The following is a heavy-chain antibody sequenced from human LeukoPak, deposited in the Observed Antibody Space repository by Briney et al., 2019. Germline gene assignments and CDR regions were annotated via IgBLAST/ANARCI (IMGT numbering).Heavy chain of an antibody. CDR1: GYTFTSYY. Sequence: ASVKVSCKASGYTFTSYYMHWVRQAPGQGLEWMGIINPSGGSTSYAQKFQGRVTMTRDTSTSTVYMELSSLRSEDTAVYYCARDSSYRSSADYWFDPWGQGTLVTVSS. D-gene: IGHD6-6*01. V-gene: IGHV1-46*01. CDR2: INPSGGST. J-gene: IGHJ5*02. CDR3: ARDSSYRSSADYWFDP.